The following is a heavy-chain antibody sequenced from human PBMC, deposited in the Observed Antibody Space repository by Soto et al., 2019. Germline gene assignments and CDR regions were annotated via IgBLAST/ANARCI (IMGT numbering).Heavy chain of an antibody. J-gene: IGHJ6*02. CDR1: GGTFSSYA. CDR2: IIPIFGTA. Sequence: SAKVSCKASGGTFSSYAISWVRQAPGQGLEWLGGIIPIFGTANYAQKFQGRVTITADESTSTAYMELSSLRSEDTAVYYCARGGSGLIYYYCGIDGWGQGPTGTVSS. V-gene: IGHV1-69*13. CDR3: ARGGSGLIYYYCGIDG. D-gene: IGHD2-15*01.